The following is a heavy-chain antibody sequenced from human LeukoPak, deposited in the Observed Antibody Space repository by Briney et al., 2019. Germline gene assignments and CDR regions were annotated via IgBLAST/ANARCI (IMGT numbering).Heavy chain of an antibody. J-gene: IGHJ4*02. CDR1: GGSISIGGYY. CDR3: AREYDDSSGYYCH. D-gene: IGHD3-22*01. V-gene: IGHV4-31*03. CDR2: IYYSGST. Sequence: SQTLSLTCTVSGGSISIGGYYWSWIRQHPGKGLEWIGYIYYSGSTYYNPSLKSRVTISVDTSKNQFSLKPSSVTAADTAVYYCAREYDDSSGYYCHWGQGTLVTVSS.